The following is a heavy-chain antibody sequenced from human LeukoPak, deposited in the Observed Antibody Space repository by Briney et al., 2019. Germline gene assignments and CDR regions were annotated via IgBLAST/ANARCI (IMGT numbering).Heavy chain of an antibody. J-gene: IGHJ5*02. Sequence: SETLSLTCAVYGGSFSGYYWSWIRQPPGKGLDWIGEINHSGSTNYNPSLKSRVTISVDTSKNQFSLKLSSVTAADTAVYYCARYSSSWYKYGRFDPWGQGTLVTVSS. CDR2: INHSGST. D-gene: IGHD6-13*01. CDR1: GGSFSGYY. V-gene: IGHV4-34*01. CDR3: ARYSSSWYKYGRFDP.